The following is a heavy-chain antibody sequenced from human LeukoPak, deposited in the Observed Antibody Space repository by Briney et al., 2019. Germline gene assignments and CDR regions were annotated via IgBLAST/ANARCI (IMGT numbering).Heavy chain of an antibody. D-gene: IGHD3-22*01. CDR1: GFTFSSYS. CDR3: AQQDYYDSSGAFDY. Sequence: PGGSLRLSCAASGFTFSSYSMNWVHQAPGKGLEWVSYISSSSSTIYYADSVKGRFTISRDNAKNSLYLQMNSLRDEDTAVYYCAQQDYYDSSGAFDYWGQGTLVTVSS. V-gene: IGHV3-48*02. CDR2: ISSSSSTI. J-gene: IGHJ4*02.